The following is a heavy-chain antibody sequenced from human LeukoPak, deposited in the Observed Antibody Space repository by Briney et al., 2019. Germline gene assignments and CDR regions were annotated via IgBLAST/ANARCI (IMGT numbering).Heavy chain of an antibody. D-gene: IGHD2-2*02. Sequence: NPSQTLSLTCTVSGGSISSGDYYWSWIRQPPGKGLEWIGYIYYSGSTYYNPSLKSRVTISVDTSKNQFSLKLSSVTAADTAVYDCARVEVFVVVPAAIHYYYMDVWGKGTTVTVSS. CDR3: ARVEVFVVVPAAIHYYYMDV. CDR1: GGSISSGDYY. CDR2: IYYSGST. V-gene: IGHV4-30-4*08. J-gene: IGHJ6*03.